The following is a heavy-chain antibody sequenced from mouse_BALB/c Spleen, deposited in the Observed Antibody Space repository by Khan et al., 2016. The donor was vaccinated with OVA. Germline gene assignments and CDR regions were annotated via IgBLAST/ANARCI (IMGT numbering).Heavy chain of an antibody. CDR2: IDPFSGGA. V-gene: IGHV1S135*01. Sequence: EVQLQQSGPELMKPGSSVKISCKASGYSFTSYYIHWVMQSHGKSLEWIGYIDPFSGGATYNQKFKGKATLTVDQSSSTAYIHLSNLTSAAPAVYCCTRHGYVAWFTYWGQGTLVTVSA. CDR1: GYSFTSYY. D-gene: IGHD2-2*01. CDR3: TRHGYVAWFTY. J-gene: IGHJ3*01.